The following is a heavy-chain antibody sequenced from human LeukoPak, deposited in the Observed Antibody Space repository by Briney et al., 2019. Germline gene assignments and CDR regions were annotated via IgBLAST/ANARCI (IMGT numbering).Heavy chain of an antibody. CDR3: ARTIDFWSGYYDYDY. J-gene: IGHJ4*02. D-gene: IGHD3-3*01. V-gene: IGHV1-2*06. CDR2: INPNSDGT. Sequence: ASVKVSCKASGHTSTGQYIHWVRQAPGQGLECMERINPNSDGTNYEQKFHGRVTMTRDTSISTAYMELRRLRSDDTAVYYCARTIDFWSGYYDYDYWGQGTLVTVSS. CDR1: GHTSTGQY.